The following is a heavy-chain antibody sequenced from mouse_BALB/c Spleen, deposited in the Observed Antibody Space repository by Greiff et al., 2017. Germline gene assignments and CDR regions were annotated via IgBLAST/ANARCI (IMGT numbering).Heavy chain of an antibody. CDR3: ARQLFTTDAMDY. CDR1: GYSFTGYN. J-gene: IGHJ4*01. Sequence: EVKLMESGPELEKPGASVKISCKASGYSFTGYNMNWVKQSNGKSLEWIGNIDPYYGGTSYNQKFKGKATLTVDKSSSTAYMQLKSLTSEDSAVYYCARQLFTTDAMDYWGQGTSVTVSS. V-gene: IGHV1-39*01. CDR2: IDPYYGGT. D-gene: IGHD1-1*01.